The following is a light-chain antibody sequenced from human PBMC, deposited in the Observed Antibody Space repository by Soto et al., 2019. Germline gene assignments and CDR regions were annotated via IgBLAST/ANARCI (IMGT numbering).Light chain of an antibody. CDR1: GSAVGSYNL. CDR2: EGN. V-gene: IGLV2-23*03. J-gene: IGLJ3*02. CDR3: CSYVDTSAFVR. Sequence: QSALTQPASISGSPGQSITISCAGTGSAVGSYNLVSWYQQHPGKAPNLIIYEGNKRPSGVSRRFSGSKSDNTASLTISGLQAEDEAEYYCCSYVDTSAFVRFGGGTKLTVL.